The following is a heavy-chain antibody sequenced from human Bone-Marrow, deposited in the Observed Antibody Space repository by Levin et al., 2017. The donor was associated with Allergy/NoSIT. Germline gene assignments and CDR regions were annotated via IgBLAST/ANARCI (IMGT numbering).Heavy chain of an antibody. Sequence: GGSLRLSCAASGFTFSNAWMSWVRQAPGKGLEWVGRIKSKTDGGTTDYAAPVKGRFTISRDDSKNTLYLQMNSLKTEDTAVYYCTTTLGYCSSTSCPPFDYWGQGTLVTVSS. CDR1: GFTFSNAW. V-gene: IGHV3-15*01. CDR2: IKSKTDGGTT. J-gene: IGHJ4*02. D-gene: IGHD2-2*01. CDR3: TTTLGYCSSTSCPPFDY.